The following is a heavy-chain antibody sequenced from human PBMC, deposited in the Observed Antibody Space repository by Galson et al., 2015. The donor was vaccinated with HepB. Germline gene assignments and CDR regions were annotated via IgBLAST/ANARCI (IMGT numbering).Heavy chain of an antibody. J-gene: IGHJ2*01. D-gene: IGHD5-18*01. V-gene: IGHV1-2*02. CDR1: GYTFTGYY. Sequence: SVKVSCKASGYTFTGYYMHWVRQAPGQGLEWMGWINPNSGGTNYAQKFQGRVTMTRDTSISTAYMELSRLRSDDTAVYYCARPKDTAMETNFYWYFDLWGRGTLVTVSS. CDR3: ARPKDTAMETNFYWYFDL. CDR2: INPNSGGT.